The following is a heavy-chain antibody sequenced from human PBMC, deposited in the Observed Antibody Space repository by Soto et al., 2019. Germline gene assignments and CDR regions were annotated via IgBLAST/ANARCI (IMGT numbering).Heavy chain of an antibody. CDR2: IYYSGST. CDR1: GGSISSYY. D-gene: IGHD1-20*01. V-gene: IGHV4-59*01. Sequence: SETLSLTCTVSGGSISSYYWSWIRQPPGKGLEWIGYIYYSGSTNYNPSLKSRVTISVDTSKNQFSLKLSSVTAADTAVYYCARDSGITGTTRPDYYYYYGMDVWGQGTTVTVSS. J-gene: IGHJ6*02. CDR3: ARDSGITGTTRPDYYYYYGMDV.